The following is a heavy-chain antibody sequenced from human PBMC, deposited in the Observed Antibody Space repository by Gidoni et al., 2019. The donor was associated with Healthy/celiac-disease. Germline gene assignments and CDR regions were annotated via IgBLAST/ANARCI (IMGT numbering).Heavy chain of an antibody. CDR2: IYYSGST. CDR1: GGSISSSSYY. Sequence: QLQLQESGPGLVKPSETLSLTCTVSGGSISSSSYYWGWFRQPPGKGLEWIGSIYYSGSTYYNPSLKSRVTISVDTSKNQFSLKLSSVTAADTAVYYCARLPSTRAGFDYWGQGTLVTVSS. CDR3: ARLPSTRAGFDY. J-gene: IGHJ4*02. V-gene: IGHV4-39*01.